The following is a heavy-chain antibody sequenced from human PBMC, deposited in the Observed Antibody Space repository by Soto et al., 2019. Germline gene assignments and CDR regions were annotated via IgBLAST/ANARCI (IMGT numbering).Heavy chain of an antibody. D-gene: IGHD3-16*01. CDR1: GYTFIRYG. Sequence: QVQLVQSAAEVKKPGASVKVSCKASGYTFIRYGITWVRQAPGQGLXXMXXXXPYNDYTIYAQKLQGRVTMTTDTSTRTTYMELRSLKSDDTAVYYCARGGYYDNTWGKLSHYGLDVWGQGTSVTVSS. CDR2: XXPYNDYT. CDR3: ARGGYYDNTWGKLSHYGLDV. J-gene: IGHJ6*02. V-gene: IGHV1-18*01.